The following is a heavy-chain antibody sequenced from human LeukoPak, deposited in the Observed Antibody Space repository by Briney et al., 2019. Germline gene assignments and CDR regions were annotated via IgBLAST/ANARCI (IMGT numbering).Heavy chain of an antibody. V-gene: IGHV4-31*03. CDR2: IYYSGST. CDR1: GGPISSGGYY. CDR3: AAYYDFWSGYYGGYWFDP. Sequence: PSETLSLTCTVSGGPISSGGYYWSWIRQHPGKGLEWIGYIYYSGSTYYNPSLKSRVTISVDTSKNQFSLKLSSVTAADTAVYYCAAYYDFWSGYYGGYWFDPWGQGTLVTVSS. J-gene: IGHJ5*02. D-gene: IGHD3-3*01.